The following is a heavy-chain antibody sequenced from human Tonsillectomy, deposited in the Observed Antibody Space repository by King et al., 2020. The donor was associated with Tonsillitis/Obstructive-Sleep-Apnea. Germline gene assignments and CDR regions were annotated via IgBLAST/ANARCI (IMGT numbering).Heavy chain of an antibody. D-gene: IGHD3-3*01. CDR3: ARQDDFWCGYDSDYYGMDV. CDR2: IYYSGST. J-gene: IGHJ6*02. V-gene: IGHV4-39*01. CDR1: GGSISSSSYY. Sequence: QLQESGPGLVKPSETLSLTCTVSGGSISSSSYYWGWIRQPPGKGLEWIGSIYYSGSTDYNSSLKSRVTISVDTSKNQFSLKLSSVTAADTAVYDCARQDDFWCGYDSDYYGMDVWGQGTTVTVSS.